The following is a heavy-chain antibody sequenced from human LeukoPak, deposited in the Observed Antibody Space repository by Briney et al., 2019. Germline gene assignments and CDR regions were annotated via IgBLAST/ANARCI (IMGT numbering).Heavy chain of an antibody. CDR1: GFTFSSYE. D-gene: IGHD3-9*01. J-gene: IGHJ4*02. CDR3: ARTYYDILTGYYYPYYFDY. CDR2: ISSSGSTI. V-gene: IGHV3-48*03. Sequence: GGSLRLSCAASGFTFSSYEMNWVRQAPGKGLEWVSYISSSGSTIYYADSVKGRFTISRDNAKNSLYLQMNSLRAEDTAVYYCARTYYDILTGYYYPYYFDYWGQGTLVTVSS.